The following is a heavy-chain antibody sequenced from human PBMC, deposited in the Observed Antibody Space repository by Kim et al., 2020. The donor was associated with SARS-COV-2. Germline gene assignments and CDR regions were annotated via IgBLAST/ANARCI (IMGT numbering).Heavy chain of an antibody. D-gene: IGHD6-19*01. CDR1: GFTFSSYA. CDR3: ARDSSGWYLDY. V-gene: IGHV3-30*04. CDR2: ISYDGSNK. J-gene: IGHJ4*02. Sequence: GGSLRLSCAASGFTFSSYAMHWVRQAPGKGLEWVAVISYDGSNKYYADSVKGRFTISRDNSKNTLYLQMNSLRAEDTAVYYCARDSSGWYLDYWGQGTLVPVSS.